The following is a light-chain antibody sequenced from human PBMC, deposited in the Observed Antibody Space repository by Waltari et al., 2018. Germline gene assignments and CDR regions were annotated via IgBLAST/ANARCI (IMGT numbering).Light chain of an antibody. CDR1: SSDIGTHNY. Sequence: QSALTQPASVSGFLGQWVTISCAGSSSDIGTHNYVSWYQPRPARAPKLIIYDVNKRPSGVSDRFSGSKSGNTASLTISGLHAEDEAEYYCCSDTSRSTYVFGTGTEVTVL. V-gene: IGLV2-14*01. CDR3: CSDTSRSTYV. CDR2: DVN. J-gene: IGLJ1*01.